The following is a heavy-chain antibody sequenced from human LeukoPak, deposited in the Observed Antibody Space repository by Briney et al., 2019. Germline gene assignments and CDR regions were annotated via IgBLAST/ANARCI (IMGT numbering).Heavy chain of an antibody. CDR2: ISYDGGNK. J-gene: IGHJ6*03. CDR3: ARGRTLDFWSGYPTDMDV. CDR1: GFTFSSYA. Sequence: GGSLRLSCAASGFTFSSYAMHWVRQAPGKGLEWVAVISYDGGNKYYADSVKGRFTISRDNSKNTLYLQMNSLRAEDTAVYYCARGRTLDFWSGYPTDMDVWGKGTTVTVSS. V-gene: IGHV3-30-3*01. D-gene: IGHD3-3*01.